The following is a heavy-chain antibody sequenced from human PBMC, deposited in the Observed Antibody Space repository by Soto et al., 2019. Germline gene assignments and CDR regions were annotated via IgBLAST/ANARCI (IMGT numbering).Heavy chain of an antibody. V-gene: IGHV4-28*01. CDR2: IYYSGST. Sequence: SETLSLTCAVSGYSISSSNWLGWIRQPPGKGLEWIGYIYYSGSTYYNPSLKSRVTMSVDTSKNQFSLKLSSVTAVDTAVYYCARTGRYSSGWSPIDYWGQGTLVTVSS. CDR3: ARTGRYSSGWSPIDY. J-gene: IGHJ4*02. CDR1: GYSISSSNW. D-gene: IGHD6-19*01.